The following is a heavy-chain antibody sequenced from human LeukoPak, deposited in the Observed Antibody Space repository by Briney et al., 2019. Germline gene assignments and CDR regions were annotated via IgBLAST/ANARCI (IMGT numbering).Heavy chain of an antibody. CDR1: GFTFSSYA. V-gene: IGHV3-30*04. D-gene: IGHD3-16*02. CDR3: ARLYDYVWGSYRQPFDY. J-gene: IGHJ4*02. CDR2: ISYDGSNK. Sequence: GGSLRLSCAASGFTFSSYAIHWVRQAPGKGLEWVAVISYDGSNKYYADSVKGRFTISRDNSKKELYLQMNSLRAEDTAVYYCARLYDYVWGSYRQPFDYWGQGTVVTVSS.